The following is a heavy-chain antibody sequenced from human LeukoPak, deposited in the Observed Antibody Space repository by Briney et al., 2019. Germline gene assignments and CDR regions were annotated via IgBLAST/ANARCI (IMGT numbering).Heavy chain of an antibody. CDR2: MSSSGDTI. CDR1: GFTFSDYY. CDR3: ARANFYGEDY. D-gene: IGHD4-17*01. V-gene: IGHV3-11*01. J-gene: IGHJ4*02. Sequence: PGGSLRLSCAASGFTFSDYYMSWIRQAPGKGLEWVSYMSSSGDTIYYADSVKGRFTISRDNAKNSLYLQMNNLRAEDTAVYYCARANFYGEDYWGPGTLFTVSS.